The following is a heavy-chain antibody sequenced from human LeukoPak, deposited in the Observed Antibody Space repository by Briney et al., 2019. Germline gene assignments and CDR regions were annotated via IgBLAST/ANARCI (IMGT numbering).Heavy chain of an antibody. V-gene: IGHV3-11*04. CDR3: ARSWASNYGDY. Sequence: GGSLRLSCAASGFTFSDYYMSWIREAPGRGLEWVSYISNSGNTIYYADSLKGRFTVSRDNAKNSLYLQMNSLREEDTAVYYCARSWASNYGDYWGQGTLVTVSS. D-gene: IGHD4-11*01. CDR2: ISNSGNTI. J-gene: IGHJ4*02. CDR1: GFTFSDYY.